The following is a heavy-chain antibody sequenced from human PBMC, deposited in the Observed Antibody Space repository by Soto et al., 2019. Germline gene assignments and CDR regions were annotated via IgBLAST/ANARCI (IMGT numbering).Heavy chain of an antibody. V-gene: IGHV3-48*02. CDR2: ISSGSRTI. CDR3: ATGSGNGSAY. Sequence: EVQLVESGGSLVQPGGSLRLSCAASGFTFSTHTMNWVRQAPGKGLEWLSYISSGSRTIYYADSVMGRFTISRDNDQNSLYLQMHSLRDEHTAVYYCATGSGNGSAYWGQGTLVTVSS. D-gene: IGHD3-10*01. CDR1: GFTFSTHT. J-gene: IGHJ4*02.